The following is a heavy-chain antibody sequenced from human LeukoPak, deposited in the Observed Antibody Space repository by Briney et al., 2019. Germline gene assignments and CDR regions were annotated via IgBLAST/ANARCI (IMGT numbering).Heavy chain of an antibody. CDR2: ITTSDGNT. D-gene: IGHD7-27*01. CDR3: TKDGGLWVSAHWGDS. CDR1: GFTFSSYT. Sequence: GGSLRLSCAASGFTFSSYTMSWVRQAPGKGLEWVSTITTSDGNTYYADSVKGRFTVSRDNSKNTLYLQMNSLRAEDTAVYYCTKDGGLWVSAHWGDSWGRGTLVTVSS. V-gene: IGHV3-23*01. J-gene: IGHJ4*02.